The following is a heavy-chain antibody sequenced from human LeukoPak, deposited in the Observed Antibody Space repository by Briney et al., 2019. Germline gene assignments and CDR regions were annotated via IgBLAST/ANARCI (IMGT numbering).Heavy chain of an antibody. CDR2: IWYDGSNK. Sequence: GGSLRLSCAASGFTFSSYGMHWVRQAPGRGLEWVALIWYDGSNKYYADSVKGRLTISRDNSKNTLYLQMNSLRAEDTAVYYCAREGPRGNSQFDYWGQGTLVTVSS. J-gene: IGHJ4*02. V-gene: IGHV3-33*01. CDR1: GFTFSSYG. D-gene: IGHD2/OR15-2a*01. CDR3: AREGPRGNSQFDY.